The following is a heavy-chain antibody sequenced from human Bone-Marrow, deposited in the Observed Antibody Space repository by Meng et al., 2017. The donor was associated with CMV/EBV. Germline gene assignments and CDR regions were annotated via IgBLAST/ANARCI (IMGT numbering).Heavy chain of an antibody. Sequence: LSLTCAASAFSFSAYEMNWVRRAPGKGLEWVSYISGSDSIHYADSVKGRFTISRDNAKNVVYLQMNSLRVDDTAVYYCVRERVSTPGDAFDMWGQGTMVTVSS. V-gene: IGHV3-69-1*02. CDR3: VRERVSTPGDAFDM. J-gene: IGHJ3*02. D-gene: IGHD4-23*01. CDR2: ISGSDSI. CDR1: AFSFSAYE.